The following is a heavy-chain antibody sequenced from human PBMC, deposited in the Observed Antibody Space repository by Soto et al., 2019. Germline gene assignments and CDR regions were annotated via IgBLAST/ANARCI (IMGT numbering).Heavy chain of an antibody. J-gene: IGHJ5*02. CDR2: INPNSGGT. CDR3: ARAHRVYSGYGTTNWFDP. D-gene: IGHD5-12*01. CDR1: GYTFTGYY. Sequence: ASVKVSCKASGYTFTGYYMHWVRQAPGQGLEWMGWINPNSGGTNYAQKFQGWVTMTRDTSISTAYMELSRLRSDDTAVYYCARAHRVYSGYGTTNWFDPWGQGTLVTVSS. V-gene: IGHV1-2*04.